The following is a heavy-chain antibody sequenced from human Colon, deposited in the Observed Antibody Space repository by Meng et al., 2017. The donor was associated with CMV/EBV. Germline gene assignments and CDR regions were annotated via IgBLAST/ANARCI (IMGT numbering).Heavy chain of an antibody. CDR1: GFMFSTYR. J-gene: IGHJ4*02. Sequence: GESLKISCAASGFMFSTYRMSWVRQAPEKGLEWVANINPDGSEKYYLDSVKGRFTIFRDNAKNSLYLQVNSLRVEDTAVYYCATDTARVRGYWGQGTLVTASS. V-gene: IGHV3-7*04. CDR2: INPDGSEK. CDR3: ATDTARVRGY. D-gene: IGHD3-10*01.